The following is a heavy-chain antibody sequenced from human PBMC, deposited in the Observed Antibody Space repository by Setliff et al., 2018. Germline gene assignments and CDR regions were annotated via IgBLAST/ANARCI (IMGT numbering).Heavy chain of an antibody. V-gene: IGHV3-11*04. CDR1: GFTFSDYY. CDR3: ARDVDYSRPEYYYGMDV. J-gene: IGHJ6*02. CDR2: ISSSGSTI. D-gene: IGHD4-4*01. Sequence: GGSLRLSCAASGFTFSDYYMSWIRQAPGKGLEWVSYISSSGSTIYYADSVKGRFTISRDNAKNSLYLQMNSLRAEDTTVYYCARDVDYSRPEYYYGMDVWGQGTTVTVSS.